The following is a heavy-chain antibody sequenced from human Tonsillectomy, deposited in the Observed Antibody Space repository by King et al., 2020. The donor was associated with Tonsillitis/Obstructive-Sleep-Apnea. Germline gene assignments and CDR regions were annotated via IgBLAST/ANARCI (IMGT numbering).Heavy chain of an antibody. J-gene: IGHJ3*01. Sequence: VQLVESGGGLVQPGESLRLSCEVSGFTVRRNYMSWVRQAPGKGLEWVSVIYSGGSTYYADSVKGRFTISRHNSKNTLYLQMNSLRAEVTAMYYCAREPGNWGQGKMVTVSS. V-gene: IGHV3-53*04. CDR1: GFTVRRNY. CDR2: IYSGGST. CDR3: AREPGN.